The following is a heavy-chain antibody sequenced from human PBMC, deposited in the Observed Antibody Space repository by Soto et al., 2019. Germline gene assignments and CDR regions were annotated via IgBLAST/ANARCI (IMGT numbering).Heavy chain of an antibody. CDR2: IIPILGIA. V-gene: IGHV1-69*02. D-gene: IGHD5-12*01. CDR1: GGTFSSYT. Sequence: ASVKVSCKASGGTFSSYTISWVRQAPGQGLEWMGRIIPILGIANYAQKFQGRVTITADKSTSTAYMELSSLRSEDTAVYYCARSGIVATIGAPFDYWGQGTLVTVSS. J-gene: IGHJ4*02. CDR3: ARSGIVATIGAPFDY.